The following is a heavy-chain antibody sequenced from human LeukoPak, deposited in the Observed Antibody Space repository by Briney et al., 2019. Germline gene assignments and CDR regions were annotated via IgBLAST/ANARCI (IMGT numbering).Heavy chain of an antibody. CDR3: ARTWNPRVQRYYCYGMDV. Sequence: RTSETLSLTCAVYGGSFSGYYWSWIRQPPGKGLEWIGEINHSGSTNYNPSLKSRVTISVDTSKNQFSLKLSSVTAADTAVYYCARTWNPRVQRYYCYGMDVWGQGTTVTVSS. V-gene: IGHV4-34*01. J-gene: IGHJ6*02. CDR2: INHSGST. CDR1: GGSFSGYY. D-gene: IGHD1-1*01.